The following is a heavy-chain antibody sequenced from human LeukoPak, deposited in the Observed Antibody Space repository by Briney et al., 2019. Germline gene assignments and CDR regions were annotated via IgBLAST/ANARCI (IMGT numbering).Heavy chain of an antibody. CDR1: GFTFSNYA. Sequence: GGSLRLSCAASGFTFSNYAMTWVRQAPGRGLEWISTITRFTGTTYYADSAKGRFTISGGDSNNTLYLQMNNLRAGDTAVYYCARDTRLMYYFDFWGQGALVTVSS. V-gene: IGHV3-23*01. J-gene: IGHJ4*02. CDR2: ITRFTGTT. CDR3: ARDTRLMYYFDF. D-gene: IGHD2-2*01.